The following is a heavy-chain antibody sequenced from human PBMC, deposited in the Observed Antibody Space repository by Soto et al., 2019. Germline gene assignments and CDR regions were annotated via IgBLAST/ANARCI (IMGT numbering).Heavy chain of an antibody. J-gene: IGHJ4*02. CDR3: ARSPFSGSYYIDY. CDR1: GYTFTGYY. V-gene: IGHV1-2*02. D-gene: IGHD1-26*01. CDR2: INPNSGGT. Sequence: ASVKVSCKASGYTFTGYYMHWVRQAPGQGLEWMGWINPNSGGTNYAQKFQGRVTMTRDTSISTAYMELSRLRSDDTAVYYCARSPFSGSYYIDYWRQGTLVTVSS.